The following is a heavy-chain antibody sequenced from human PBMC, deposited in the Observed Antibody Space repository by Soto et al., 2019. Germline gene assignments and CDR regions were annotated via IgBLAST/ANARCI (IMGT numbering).Heavy chain of an antibody. J-gene: IGHJ4*02. CDR2: ISSSSSTI. CDR1: GFTFSSYS. V-gene: IGHV3-48*01. D-gene: IGHD1-26*01. Sequence: EVQLVESGGGLVQPGGSLRLSCAASGFTFSSYSMNWVRQAPGKGLEWVSYISSSSSTIHYSDSVKGRFTISRDNAKNSLYLQMNSLRAEDTAVYYCARDSPRYSGRYPPDYWGQGTLVTVSS. CDR3: ARDSPRYSGRYPPDY.